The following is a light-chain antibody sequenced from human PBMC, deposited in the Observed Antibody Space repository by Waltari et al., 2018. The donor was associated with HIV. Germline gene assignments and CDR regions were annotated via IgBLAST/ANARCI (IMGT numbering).Light chain of an antibody. CDR2: RNN. CDR1: SSNVRNNY. CDR3: AAWDDRLSGRL. Sequence: QSVLAQPRSVSGTPGQRVNISCSGSSSNVRNNYVYWYQQVPGVAPKLLIYRNNQRPSWVPDRFSGSKSGTSASLAISGLRTEDEAEYYCAAWDDRLSGRLFGGGTKVTVL. V-gene: IGLV1-47*01. J-gene: IGLJ2*01.